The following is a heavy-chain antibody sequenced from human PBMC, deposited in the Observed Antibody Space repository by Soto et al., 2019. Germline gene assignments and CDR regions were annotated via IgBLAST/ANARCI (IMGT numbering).Heavy chain of an antibody. CDR1: GGSFSGYY. CDR2: INHSGST. J-gene: IGHJ4*02. CDR3: ARVGGYCSGGSCYGPRNYFDY. V-gene: IGHV4-34*01. D-gene: IGHD2-15*01. Sequence: SETLSLTCAVYGGSFSGYYWSWIRQPPGKGLEWIGEINHSGSTNYNPSLKSRVTISVDTSKNQFSLKLSSVTAADTAVYYWARVGGYCSGGSCYGPRNYFDYWGQGTLVTVSS.